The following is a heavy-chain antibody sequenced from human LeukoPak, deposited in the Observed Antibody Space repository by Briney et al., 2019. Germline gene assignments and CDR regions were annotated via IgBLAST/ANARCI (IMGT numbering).Heavy chain of an antibody. CDR1: GGSFSGYY. D-gene: IGHD6-13*01. CDR3: ARGVQGYSSSWYRTHFDY. J-gene: IGHJ4*02. V-gene: IGHV4-34*01. Sequence: SETLSLTCAVYGGSFSGYYWSWIRQPPGKGLEWIGEINHSGSTNYNPSLKSRVTISVDTSKNQFSLKLSSVTAADTAVYYCARGVQGYSSSWYRTHFDYWGQGTLVTASS. CDR2: INHSGST.